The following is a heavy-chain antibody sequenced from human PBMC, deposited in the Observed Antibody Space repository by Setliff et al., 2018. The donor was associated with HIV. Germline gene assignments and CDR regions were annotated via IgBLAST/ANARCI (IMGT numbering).Heavy chain of an antibody. CDR2: ISSSGIS. CDR1: GGSMNDYY. Sequence: PSETLSLTCTVSGGSMNDYYWSWVRQPAGKTLEWLGRISSSGISTYNFSLRSRVTMSIDTSNNQFSLTLNSVTAADTAVYYCARSKISGSNHETYGFDVWGQGTTVTVSS. V-gene: IGHV4-4*07. CDR3: ARSKISGSNHETYGFDV. D-gene: IGHD1-26*01. J-gene: IGHJ6*02.